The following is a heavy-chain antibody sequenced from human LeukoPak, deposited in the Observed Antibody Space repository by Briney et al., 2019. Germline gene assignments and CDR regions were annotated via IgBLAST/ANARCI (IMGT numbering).Heavy chain of an antibody. D-gene: IGHD4-23*01. CDR1: GYTFTGYY. CDR2: INPNGGGT. J-gene: IGHJ4*02. Sequence: ASVKVSCKASGYTFTGYYMHWVRQAPGQGLEWMGWINPNGGGTNYAQKFQGRVTMTRDTSISTAYMELSRLRSDDTAVYYCARSSTVVTPVDHWGQGTLVTVSS. CDR3: ARSSTVVTPVDH. V-gene: IGHV1-2*02.